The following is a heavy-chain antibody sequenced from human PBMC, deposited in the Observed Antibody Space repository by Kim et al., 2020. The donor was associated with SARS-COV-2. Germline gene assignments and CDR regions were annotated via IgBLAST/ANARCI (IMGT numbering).Heavy chain of an antibody. J-gene: IGHJ4*02. D-gene: IGHD5-12*01. V-gene: IGHV3-15*01. CDR3: TTSRHSGYDLGDDY. CDR2: IKSKTDGGTT. CDR1: GFTFSNAW. Sequence: GGSLRLSCAASGFTFSNAWMSWVRQAPGKGLEWVGRIKSKTDGGTTDYAAPVKGRFTISRDDSKNTLYLQMNSLKTEDTAVYYCTTSRHSGYDLGDDYWGQGTLVTVSS.